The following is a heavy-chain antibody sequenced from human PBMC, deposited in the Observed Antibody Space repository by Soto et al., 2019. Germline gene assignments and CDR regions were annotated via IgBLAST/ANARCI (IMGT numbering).Heavy chain of an antibody. D-gene: IGHD6-13*01. V-gene: IGHV4-34*01. Sequence: QVQLQQWGAGLLKPSETLSLTCAVYGGSFSGYYWSWIRQPPGKGLEWIGEINHSGSTNYNPSLKGRATIPVAPSKNPFSLQLSSVTAADTAVYYCARRRHRSSWSGYFQRWGQGTLVTVSS. CDR3: ARRRHRSSWSGYFQR. CDR2: INHSGST. J-gene: IGHJ1*01. CDR1: GGSFSGYY.